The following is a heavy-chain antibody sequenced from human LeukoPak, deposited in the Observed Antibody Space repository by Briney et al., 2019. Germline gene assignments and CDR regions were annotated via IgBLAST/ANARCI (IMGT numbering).Heavy chain of an antibody. CDR1: GFTFFSAW. CDR2: IKNKIDGEKT. D-gene: IGHD1-1*01. J-gene: IGHJ4*02. CDR3: AADMVGTSGTTWDY. Sequence: GGSLRLSCAASGFTFFSAWMSWVRQAPGKGLEWVGSIKNKIDGEKTVYAAPVKGRFTISRDDSRNMLFLQMNSLKTEDTALYYCAADMVGTSGTTWDYWGQGALVTVAS. V-gene: IGHV3-15*01.